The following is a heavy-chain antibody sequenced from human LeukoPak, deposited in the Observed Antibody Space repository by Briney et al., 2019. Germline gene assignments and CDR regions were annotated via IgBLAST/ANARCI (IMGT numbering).Heavy chain of an antibody. CDR2: ISYDGSNK. V-gene: IGHV3-30-3*01. CDR1: GFTFSSYA. Sequence: GGSLRLSCAASGFTFSSYAMHWVRQAPGKGLEWVAVISYDGSNKYYADSVKGRFTISRDNSKNTLYLQMNSLRAEDTAVYYCAKDDVDGQDPKYFDYWGQGTLVTVSS. J-gene: IGHJ4*02. D-gene: IGHD2-15*01. CDR3: AKDDVDGQDPKYFDY.